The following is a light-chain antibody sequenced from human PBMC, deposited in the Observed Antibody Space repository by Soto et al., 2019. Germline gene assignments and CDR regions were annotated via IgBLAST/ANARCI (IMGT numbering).Light chain of an antibody. CDR3: QHLIHYTIT. CDR1: QGISNY. Sequence: DIQFTQSPSFLSASVGDRVNITCRASQGISNYLAWYQQKPGKAPKLLIYAASTLPSGVPSMFSGSGSGTEFTLTISSLKPEDFATYYCQHLIHYTITFGQGTRLEIK. CDR2: AAS. J-gene: IGKJ5*01. V-gene: IGKV1-9*01.